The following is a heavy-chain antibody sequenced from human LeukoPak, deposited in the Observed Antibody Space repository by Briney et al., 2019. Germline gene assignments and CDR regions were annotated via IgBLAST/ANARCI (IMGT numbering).Heavy chain of an antibody. D-gene: IGHD4-17*01. Sequence: SETLSLTCAVYGGSFSGYYWSWIRQPPGKGLEWIGEINHSGSTNYNPSLKSRGTISVDTSKNQFSLKLSSVTAADTAVYYCARGTLYGEYVFDYWGQGTLVTVSS. J-gene: IGHJ4*02. CDR2: INHSGST. V-gene: IGHV4-34*01. CDR3: ARGTLYGEYVFDY. CDR1: GGSFSGYY.